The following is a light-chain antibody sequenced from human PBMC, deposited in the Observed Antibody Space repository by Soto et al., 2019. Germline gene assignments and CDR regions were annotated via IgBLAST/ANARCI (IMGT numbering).Light chain of an antibody. V-gene: IGKV1-16*02. Sequence: DIQMPQSPSSLSASVGDRVTITCRASQEISNHLAWFQQKPGKPPKSLIYDASSLQSGVPSKFSVSGSGTDFTLTISSLQPEDFATYYCQQYHNYPVTFGGGTKVEIK. CDR2: DAS. J-gene: IGKJ4*01. CDR1: QEISNH. CDR3: QQYHNYPVT.